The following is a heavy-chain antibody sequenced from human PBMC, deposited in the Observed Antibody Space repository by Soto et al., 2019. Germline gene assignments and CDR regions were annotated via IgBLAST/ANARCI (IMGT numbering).Heavy chain of an antibody. CDR2: ISDSGGTT. CDR3: ARLTRGYCSSSSCPNWFDP. J-gene: IGHJ5*02. V-gene: IGHV3-23*01. Sequence: GGSLRLSCAASGFTFSSYAMSWVRQAPGRGLEWVSAISDSGGTTYYADSVKGRFTISRDNAKNTLYLQMNSLRAEDTALYYCARLTRGYCSSSSCPNWFDPWGQGTLVTVSS. D-gene: IGHD2-2*01. CDR1: GFTFSSYA.